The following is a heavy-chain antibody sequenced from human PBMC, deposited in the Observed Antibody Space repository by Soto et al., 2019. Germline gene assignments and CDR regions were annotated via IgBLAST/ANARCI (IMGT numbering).Heavy chain of an antibody. D-gene: IGHD2-15*01. CDR2: INHSGST. Sequence: PSETLSLTCAVYGGSFSGYYWTWIRQPPGTGLEWIGEINHSGSTNYNPSHKSRVTISVDTSKTQFSLKLTSVTAADTAVYYCATMGTPATGLYYFDYWGQGTLVTVSS. CDR1: GGSFSGYY. CDR3: ATMGTPATGLYYFDY. J-gene: IGHJ4*02. V-gene: IGHV4-34*01.